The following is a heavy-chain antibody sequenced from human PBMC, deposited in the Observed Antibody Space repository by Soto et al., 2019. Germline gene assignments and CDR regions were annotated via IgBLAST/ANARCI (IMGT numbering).Heavy chain of an antibody. Sequence: GGSLRLSCAASGFTFSSYWMHWVRQAPGKGLVWVSRINSDGSSTSYADSVKGRFTISRDNAKNTLYLQMNSLRAEDTAVYYCAREMVRGVLYYYYGMDVWGQGTTVTVSS. CDR2: INSDGSST. CDR1: GFTFSSYW. J-gene: IGHJ6*02. V-gene: IGHV3-74*01. D-gene: IGHD3-10*01. CDR3: AREMVRGVLYYYYGMDV.